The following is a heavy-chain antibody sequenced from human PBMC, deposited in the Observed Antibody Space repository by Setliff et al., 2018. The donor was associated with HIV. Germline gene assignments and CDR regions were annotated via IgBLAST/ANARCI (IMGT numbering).Heavy chain of an antibody. J-gene: IGHJ4*02. D-gene: IGHD1-1*01. Sequence: PSETLSLTCTVSGGSISSSSYYWGWIRQPPGKGLEWLGTIYYSGSTYYNPSLKSRVTISVDTSKNQFSLKLNSVTAADTAVYYCARGLGEMGTKIGNYFDYWGQGTLVTVSS. V-gene: IGHV4-39*01. CDR2: IYYSGST. CDR1: GGSISSSSYY. CDR3: ARGLGEMGTKIGNYFDY.